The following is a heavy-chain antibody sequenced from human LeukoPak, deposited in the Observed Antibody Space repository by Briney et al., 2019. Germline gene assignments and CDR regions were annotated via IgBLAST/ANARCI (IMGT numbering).Heavy chain of an antibody. CDR3: ARRRLASPYSGSYSDYFDY. V-gene: IGHV5-51*01. D-gene: IGHD1-26*01. CDR1: GYSFTSYW. CDR2: IYPGDSDT. Sequence: GKSLKISCKGSGYSFTSYWIGWVRQMPGKGLEWMGIIYPGDSDTRYSPSFQGQVTISADKSISTAYLQWSSLKASDTAMYYCARRRLASPYSGSYSDYFDYWGQGTLVTVSS. J-gene: IGHJ4*02.